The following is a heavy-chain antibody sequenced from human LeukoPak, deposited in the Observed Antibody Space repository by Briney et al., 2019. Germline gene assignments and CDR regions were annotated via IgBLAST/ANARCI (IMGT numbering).Heavy chain of an antibody. Sequence: GGSLRLSCAASGFTFNSYAMSWVRQAPGKGLEWVSSISSSSSYIYYADSVKGRFTISRDNAKNSLYLQMNSLRAEDTAVYYCARDRAADYWGQGTLVTVSS. V-gene: IGHV3-21*01. CDR1: GFTFNSYA. CDR3: ARDRAADY. CDR2: ISSSSSYI. J-gene: IGHJ4*02.